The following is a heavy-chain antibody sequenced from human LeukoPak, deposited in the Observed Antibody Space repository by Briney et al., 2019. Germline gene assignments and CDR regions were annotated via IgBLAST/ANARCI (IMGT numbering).Heavy chain of an antibody. CDR1: GVSISSYY. CDR2: IYYSAST. CDR3: ARHPELYFFDY. J-gene: IGHJ4*02. Sequence: PSETLSLTCTVSGVSISSYYWSWIRQPPGKGLEWIGYIYYSASTNYNPSLKSRVTISVDTSKNQVSLTLSSVTAADTAVYYCARHPELYFFDYWGQGTLVTVSS. D-gene: IGHD3-10*01. V-gene: IGHV4-59*08.